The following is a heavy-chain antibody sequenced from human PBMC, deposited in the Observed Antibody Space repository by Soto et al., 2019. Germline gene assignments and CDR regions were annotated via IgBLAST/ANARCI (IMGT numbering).Heavy chain of an antibody. Sequence: QVQLVQSGAEVKKPGSSVKVSCKASGGTFSSYAISWVRQAPGQGLEWMGGFIPIFGAADYAQNFQGRVTIAADESTSTAYMELSSLRSEDTAVYYCASPRDNYYYNGMDVRGQGTTVTVSS. CDR2: FIPIFGAA. V-gene: IGHV1-69*12. CDR3: ASPRDNYYYNGMDV. CDR1: GGTFSSYA. D-gene: IGHD3-10*01. J-gene: IGHJ6*02.